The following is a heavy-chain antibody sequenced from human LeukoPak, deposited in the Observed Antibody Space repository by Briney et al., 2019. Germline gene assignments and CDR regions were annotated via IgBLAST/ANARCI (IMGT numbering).Heavy chain of an antibody. V-gene: IGHV4-31*03. CDR2: IYNSGTT. CDR1: GGSINSGGYY. D-gene: IGHD5-24*01. Sequence: SETLSLTCTVSGGSINSGGYYWTWIRQHPGRGLEWIGYIYNSGTTDYNPSLRSRVTISADTSKNHFSLKLTSVTAADTAVYYCARDRGYGYNQDGFIFWGQGSLVTVSS. J-gene: IGHJ4*02. CDR3: ARDRGYGYNQDGFIF.